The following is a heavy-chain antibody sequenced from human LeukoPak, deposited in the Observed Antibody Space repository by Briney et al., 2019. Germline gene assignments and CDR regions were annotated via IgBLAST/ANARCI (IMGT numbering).Heavy chain of an antibody. D-gene: IGHD3-9*01. J-gene: IGHJ4*02. CDR3: AREVEGAFDI. CDR1: GFTFSSYA. Sequence: PGRSLRLSCAASGFTFSSYAMHWVRQAPGKGLEWVAVISYDGSNKYYADSVKGRFTISRDNSKNTLYLQMNSLRAEDTAVYYCAREVEGAFDIWGQGTLVTVSS. CDR2: ISYDGSNK. V-gene: IGHV3-30-3*01.